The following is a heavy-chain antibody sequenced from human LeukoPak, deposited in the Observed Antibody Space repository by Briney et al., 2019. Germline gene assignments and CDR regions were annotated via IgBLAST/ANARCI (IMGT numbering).Heavy chain of an antibody. CDR1: GYTFTNYG. Sequence: ASVKVSCKASGYTFTNYGISWVRQAPGQGPEWMGWISANSGNTKFAQKVQGRITMTTDTSTSTAYMELRSLRSDDTAIYYCARDRHYDASTVFDPWGQGTLVTVSS. CDR2: ISANSGNT. J-gene: IGHJ5*02. D-gene: IGHD3-3*01. CDR3: ARDRHYDASTVFDP. V-gene: IGHV1-18*01.